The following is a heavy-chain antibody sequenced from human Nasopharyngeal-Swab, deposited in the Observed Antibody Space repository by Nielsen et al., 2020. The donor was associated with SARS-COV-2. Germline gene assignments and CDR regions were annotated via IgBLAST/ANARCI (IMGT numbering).Heavy chain of an antibody. J-gene: IGHJ6*02. CDR2: ISGDGGST. D-gene: IGHD1-26*01. CDR3: ALMVELSIVGAYYGMDV. CDR1: GFTFDDYD. V-gene: IGHV3-43*02. Sequence: GESLKISCAASGFTFDDYDMHWVRQAPGKGLEWVSLISGDGGSTYYADSVKGRFTISRDNSKNSLYLQMNSLRTEDTALYYCALMVELSIVGAYYGMDVWGQGTTVTVSS.